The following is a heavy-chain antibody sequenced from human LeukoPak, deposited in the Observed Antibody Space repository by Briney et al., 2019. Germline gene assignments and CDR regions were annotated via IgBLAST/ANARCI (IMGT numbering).Heavy chain of an antibody. CDR3: ARRVGKFPTYYFDS. J-gene: IGHJ4*02. CDR2: IYYSGST. D-gene: IGHD1-1*01. Sequence: SQTLSLTCTVSGASISTGGHYWGWIRQPPGKGLEWIGYIYYSGSTNYNPSLKSRLAMSMDASKNHFSLKVSSMTAADTAVYYCARRVGKFPTYYFDSWGQGALVTVSS. CDR1: GASISTGGHY. V-gene: IGHV4-31*03.